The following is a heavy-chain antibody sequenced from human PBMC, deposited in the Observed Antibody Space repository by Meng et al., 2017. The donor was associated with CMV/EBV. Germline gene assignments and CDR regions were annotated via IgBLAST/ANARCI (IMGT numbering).Heavy chain of an antibody. CDR2: ISYTGST. D-gene: IGHD1-1*01. V-gene: IGHV4-39*07. CDR3: ARELEPSYGMDV. Sequence: SETLSLTCTVSGGSISSSNYYWGWIRQPPGKGLEWIGSISYTGSTYYNPSLKSRVTISVDTSKNQFSLNLSSVTAADTAVYYCARELEPSYGMDVWGQGTTVTVSS. J-gene: IGHJ6*02. CDR1: GGSISSSNYY.